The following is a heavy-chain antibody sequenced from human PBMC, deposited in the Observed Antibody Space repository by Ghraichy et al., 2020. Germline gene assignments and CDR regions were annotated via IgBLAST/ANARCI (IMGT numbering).Heavy chain of an antibody. CDR2: ISGSGGST. CDR3: AKAGEVFGVVIGDGWFDP. CDR1: GFTFSSYA. J-gene: IGHJ5*02. V-gene: IGHV3-23*01. D-gene: IGHD3-3*01. Sequence: GGSLRLSCAASGFTFSSYAMSWVRQAPGKGLEWVSAISGSGGSTYYADSVKGRFTISRDNSKNTLYLQMNSLRAEDTAVYYCAKAGEVFGVVIGDGWFDPWGQGTLVTVSS.